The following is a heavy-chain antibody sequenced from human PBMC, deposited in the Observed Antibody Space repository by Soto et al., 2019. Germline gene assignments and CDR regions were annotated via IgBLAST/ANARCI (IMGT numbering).Heavy chain of an antibody. CDR1: GFMFSSYW. D-gene: IGHD3-22*01. Sequence: GGSLRLSCAASGFMFSSYWMSWVRQAPGKGLEWVANIKQDGSEKYYVDSVKGRFTISRDNAKNSLYLQMNSLRAEDTAVYYCARQRDYYYDTSGYYFGDALDIWGQGTMVPVSS. V-gene: IGHV3-7*03. CDR3: ARQRDYYYDTSGYYFGDALDI. J-gene: IGHJ3*02. CDR2: IKQDGSEK.